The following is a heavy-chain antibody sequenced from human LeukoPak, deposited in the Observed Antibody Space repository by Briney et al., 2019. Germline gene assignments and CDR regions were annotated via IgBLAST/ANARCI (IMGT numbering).Heavy chain of an antibody. D-gene: IGHD1-26*01. CDR1: GLTFNRDA. CDR3: AKQAAWELLSRDYFDY. Sequence: GGSLRLSCTASGLTFNRDAMIWVRQAPGRGLEWVSTISGNGGSTYYADSVKGRFTISRDNSKNTLYLQMNSLRAEDTAVYYCAKQAAWELLSRDYFDYWGQGTLVTISS. CDR2: ISGNGGST. V-gene: IGHV3-23*01. J-gene: IGHJ4*02.